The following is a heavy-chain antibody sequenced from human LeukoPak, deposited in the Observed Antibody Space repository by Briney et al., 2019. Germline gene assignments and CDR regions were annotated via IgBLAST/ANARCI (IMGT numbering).Heavy chain of an antibody. CDR3: ARDNDHSSSWSNWFDP. Sequence: SQTLSLTCAISGDSVSSNSAAWNLIRQSPSRGLEWLGRTYYRSKWYNDYAVSVKSRITINPDTSKNQFSLQLNSVTPEDTAVYYCARDNDHSSSWSNWFDPWGQGTLVTVSS. V-gene: IGHV6-1*01. CDR1: GDSVSSNSAA. CDR2: TYYRSKWYN. J-gene: IGHJ5*02. D-gene: IGHD6-13*01.